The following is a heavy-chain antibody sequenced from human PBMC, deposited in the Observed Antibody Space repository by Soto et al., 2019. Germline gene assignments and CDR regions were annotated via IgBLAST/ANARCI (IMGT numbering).Heavy chain of an antibody. D-gene: IGHD3-22*01. Sequence: EVQLVETGGGLIQPGGSLRLSCAASGFTVSSNYMSWVRQAPGEGLEWVSVIYSGGSTYYADSVKGRFTISRDNSKNTLYLQMNSLRAEDTAVYYCASLTYYYDSSGYYYFDYWGQGTLVTVSS. CDR3: ASLTYYYDSSGYYYFDY. J-gene: IGHJ4*02. CDR1: GFTVSSNY. CDR2: IYSGGST. V-gene: IGHV3-53*02.